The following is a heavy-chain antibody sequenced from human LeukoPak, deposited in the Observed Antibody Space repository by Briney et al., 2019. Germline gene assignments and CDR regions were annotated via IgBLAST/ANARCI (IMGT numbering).Heavy chain of an antibody. Sequence: PGGSLRLSCAASGFDFNFFAMNWVRQTPGKGLEWVSGISGSGGGTFYADSVKGRFTVSRDNAKNSLYLQMNSLRAEDTAVYYCARDRYCSTTSCSPTGLAYWGQGTLVTVSS. D-gene: IGHD2-2*01. CDR2: ISGSGGGT. J-gene: IGHJ4*02. CDR1: GFDFNFFA. V-gene: IGHV3-23*01. CDR3: ARDRYCSTTSCSPTGLAY.